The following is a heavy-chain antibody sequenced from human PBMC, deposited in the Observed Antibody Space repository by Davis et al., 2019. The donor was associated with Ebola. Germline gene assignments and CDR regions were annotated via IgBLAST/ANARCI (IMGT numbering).Heavy chain of an antibody. CDR2: TSGSGGST. Sequence: PGGSLRLSCTASGFTFGDYAMSWVRQAPGQGLEWVSATSGSGGSTYYADSVKGRFTISRDNSKNTLYLQMNSLRAEDTAVYYCAKSGLSFGVVKYHYGMDVWGKGTTVTVSS. D-gene: IGHD3-3*01. J-gene: IGHJ6*04. CDR1: GFTFGDYA. CDR3: AKSGLSFGVVKYHYGMDV. V-gene: IGHV3-23*01.